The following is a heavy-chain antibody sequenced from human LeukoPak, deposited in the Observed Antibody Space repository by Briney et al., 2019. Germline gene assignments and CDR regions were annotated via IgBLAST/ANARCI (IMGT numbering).Heavy chain of an antibody. CDR1: GYTFTSYY. CDR3: ARRYYVSGTYFLDY. CDR2: INPSSGTT. J-gene: IGHJ4*02. V-gene: IGHV1-46*01. Sequence: APVKVSCKASGYTFTSYYMHWVRQAPGQGLEWMGIINPSSGTTSYAQKFQGRVTMTRDTSTSTVYTELSSLRSEDTAIYYCARRYYVSGTYFLDYWGQGTLVTVSS. D-gene: IGHD3-10*01.